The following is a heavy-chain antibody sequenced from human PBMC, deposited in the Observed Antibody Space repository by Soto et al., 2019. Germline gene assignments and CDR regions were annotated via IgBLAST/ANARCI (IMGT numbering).Heavy chain of an antibody. J-gene: IGHJ4*02. D-gene: IGHD6-6*01. V-gene: IGHV3-30*18. Sequence: GGSLRLSCAASGFTFSSYGMHWVRQAPGKGLEWVAVISYDGSNKYYADSVKGRFTISRDNSKNTLYLQMNSLRAEDTAVYYCAKDANPYSSSSLVSFVLGDYFDYWGRGTLVTVSS. CDR2: ISYDGSNK. CDR1: GFTFSSYG. CDR3: AKDANPYSSSSLVSFVLGDYFDY.